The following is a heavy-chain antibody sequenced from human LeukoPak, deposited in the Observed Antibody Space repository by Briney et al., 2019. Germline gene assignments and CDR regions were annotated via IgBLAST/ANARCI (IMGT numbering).Heavy chain of an antibody. CDR3: AKDADTIVVVPHAIGPHFDY. CDR2: IRYDGSNK. J-gene: IGHJ4*02. Sequence: TGGSLRLSCAASGFTFSSYGMHWVRQAPGKGLEWVAFIRYDGSNKYYADSVKGRFTISRDNSKNTLYLQMNSLRAEDTAVYYCAKDADTIVVVPHAIGPHFDYWGQGTLVTVSS. D-gene: IGHD2-2*02. V-gene: IGHV3-30*02. CDR1: GFTFSSYG.